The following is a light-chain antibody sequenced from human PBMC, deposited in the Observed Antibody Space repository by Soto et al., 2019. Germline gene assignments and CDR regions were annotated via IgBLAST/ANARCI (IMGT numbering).Light chain of an antibody. CDR2: DVN. Sequence: QLVLTQPASVSGSPGKSITISCTGTRSDIGAYNFVSWYQQHPGEVPKLILYDVNVRPSGVSNRFSGSKSGNTASLTISGLKAEDEADYYCTSWTTSTTMIFGGGTKLTVL. CDR1: RSDIGAYNF. CDR3: TSWTTSTTMI. J-gene: IGLJ2*01. V-gene: IGLV2-14*03.